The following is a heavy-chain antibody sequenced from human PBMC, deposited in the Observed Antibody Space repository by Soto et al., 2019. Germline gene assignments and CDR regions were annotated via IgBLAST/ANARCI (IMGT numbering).Heavy chain of an antibody. V-gene: IGHV1-46*01. CDR1: GYTFTSYY. CDR2: INPSGGST. CDR3: ARPYYDILTGYYSLDY. Sequence: ASVKVSCKASGYTFTSYYMHWVRQAPGQGLEWMGIINPSGGSTSYAQKFQGRVTMTRDTSTSTVYMELSSLRSEDTAVYYCARPYYDILTGYYSLDYWGQGTLVTVSS. D-gene: IGHD3-9*01. J-gene: IGHJ4*02.